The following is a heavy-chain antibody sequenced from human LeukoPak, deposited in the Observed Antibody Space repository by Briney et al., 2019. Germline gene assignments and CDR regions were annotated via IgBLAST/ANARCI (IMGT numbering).Heavy chain of an antibody. J-gene: IGHJ6*02. V-gene: IGHV3-30*18. CDR2: ISYDGSNK. CDR1: GFTFSSYG. Sequence: GGSLRLYCAASGFTFSSYGMQWVRQAPGKGLEWVAVISYDGSNKYYADSVKGRFTISRDNSKNTLYLQMNSLRAEDTAVYYCAKALYDFWSGYHIYYGMDVWGQGTTVTVSS. D-gene: IGHD3-3*01. CDR3: AKALYDFWSGYHIYYGMDV.